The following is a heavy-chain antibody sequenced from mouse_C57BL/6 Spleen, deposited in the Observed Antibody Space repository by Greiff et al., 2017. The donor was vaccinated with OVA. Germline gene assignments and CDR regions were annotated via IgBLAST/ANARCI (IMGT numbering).Heavy chain of an antibody. CDR2: IDPSDSYT. J-gene: IGHJ2*01. Sequence: VQLQQPGAELVKPGASVKLSCKASGYTFTSYWMQWVKQRPGQGLEWIGEIDPSDSYTNYNQKFKGKATLTVDTSSSTAYMQLSSLTSEDSAVYYCARAYDGYYGDYFDYWGQGTTLTVSS. CDR1: GYTFTSYW. CDR3: ARAYDGYYGDYFDY. V-gene: IGHV1-50*01. D-gene: IGHD2-3*01.